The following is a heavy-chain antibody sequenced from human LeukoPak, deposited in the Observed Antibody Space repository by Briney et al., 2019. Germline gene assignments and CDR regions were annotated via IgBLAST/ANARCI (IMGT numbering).Heavy chain of an antibody. V-gene: IGHV3-23*01. Sequence: GGSLRLSCAASGFTFNNYAMNWVRQAPGKGLEWVSAISGSGGSTYYADSVKGRFTISRDNSKNTLYLQMNSLRAEDTAVYYCAKVSDGPPFRGVMSNWGQGTLVIVSS. CDR2: ISGSGGST. CDR3: AKVSDGPPFRGVMSN. CDR1: GFTFNNYA. J-gene: IGHJ4*02. D-gene: IGHD3-10*01.